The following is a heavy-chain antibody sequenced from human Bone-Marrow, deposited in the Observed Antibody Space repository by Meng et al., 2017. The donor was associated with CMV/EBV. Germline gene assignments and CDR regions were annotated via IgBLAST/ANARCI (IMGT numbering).Heavy chain of an antibody. V-gene: IGHV1-18*01. J-gene: IGHJ6*02. CDR2: ISASNGNT. CDR3: ASYSSSWNYYYYGMDV. CDR1: GYTFTSYG. Sequence: ASVKVSCKASGYTFTSYGISWVRQAPGQGLEWMGWISASNGNTNYAQKLQGRVTMTTDTSTSTAYMELRSLRSDDTAVYYCASYSSSWNYYYYGMDVWGQGTTVTISS. D-gene: IGHD6-13*01.